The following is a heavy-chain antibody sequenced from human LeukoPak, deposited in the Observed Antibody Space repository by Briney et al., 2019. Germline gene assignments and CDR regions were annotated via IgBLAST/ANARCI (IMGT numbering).Heavy chain of an antibody. D-gene: IGHD3-10*01. V-gene: IGHV4-59*02. Sequence: SETLSLTCTVSGGSVSSYYWSWIRQPPGKGLEWIGYIYYSGCTYYNPSLKSRVTISVDTSKNQFSLKLSSVTAADTAVYYCARVTGSITYIDFWGQGTLVTVSS. CDR3: ARVTGSITYIDF. CDR2: IYYSGCT. CDR1: GGSVSSYY. J-gene: IGHJ4*02.